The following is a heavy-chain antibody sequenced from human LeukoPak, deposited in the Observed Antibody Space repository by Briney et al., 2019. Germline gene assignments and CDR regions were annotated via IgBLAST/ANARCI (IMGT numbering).Heavy chain of an antibody. CDR3: AREQQLIRGDY. CDR1: GYTFTSYS. J-gene: IGHJ4*02. CDR2: ISAYNGNS. D-gene: IGHD6-13*01. V-gene: IGHV1-18*01. Sequence: GASVKVSCKASGYTFTSYSINWVRQAPGQGPEWMGWISAYNGNSHYTQKFQGRVTMTTDTSTSTAYMELRSLRSDDTAVYYCAREQQLIRGDYWGQGTLVTVSS.